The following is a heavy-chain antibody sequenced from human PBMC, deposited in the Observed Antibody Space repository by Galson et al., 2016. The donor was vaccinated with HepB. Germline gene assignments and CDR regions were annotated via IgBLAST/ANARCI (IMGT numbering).Heavy chain of an antibody. J-gene: IGHJ4*02. CDR2: ISGSAGST. V-gene: IGHV3-23*01. Sequence: LRLSCAASGFTFSTYAMSWVRQAPGKGLEWVSVISGSAGSTYYADSVKGRFTISRDNSKNMLYMQANSLRAEDTAVYYCAKGGLRWYHDFNCWGQGTLVTVSS. D-gene: IGHD4-23*01. CDR1: GFTFSTYA. CDR3: AKGGLRWYHDFNC.